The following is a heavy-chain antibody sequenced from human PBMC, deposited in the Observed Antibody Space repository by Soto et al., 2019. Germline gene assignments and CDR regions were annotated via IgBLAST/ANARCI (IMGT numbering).Heavy chain of an antibody. V-gene: IGHV4-34*01. Sequence: QVQLQQWGAGLLKPSETLSLTCAVYGGSFSGYYWSWIRQPPGKGLVWIGEINHSGSTNSHPSLKSRVTISVATSTNQFSLKLSSVTAADTAVYYCARGLPPYGDYGSVVDYWGQGTLVTVSS. J-gene: IGHJ4*02. CDR3: ARGLPPYGDYGSVVDY. CDR1: GGSFSGYY. D-gene: IGHD4-17*01. CDR2: INHSGST.